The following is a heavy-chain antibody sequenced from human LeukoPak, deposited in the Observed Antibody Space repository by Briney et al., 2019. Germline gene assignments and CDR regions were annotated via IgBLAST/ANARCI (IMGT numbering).Heavy chain of an antibody. J-gene: IGHJ4*02. D-gene: IGHD3-22*01. Sequence: GGSLRLSCAASGFTFSSYAMSWVRQAPGKGLEWVSGISGSGDNTYYADSVKGRFTISRDNSKNTLYVQVNSLGTEDTAAYYCAKGSYYDSSASFYFDYWGQGTLVTVSS. CDR1: GFTFSSYA. V-gene: IGHV3-23*01. CDR3: AKGSYYDSSASFYFDY. CDR2: ISGSGDNT.